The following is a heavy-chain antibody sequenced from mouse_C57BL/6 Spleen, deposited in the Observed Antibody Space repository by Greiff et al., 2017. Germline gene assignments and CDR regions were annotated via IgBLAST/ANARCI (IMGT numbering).Heavy chain of an antibody. Sequence: QVQLQQPGAELVRPGTSVKLSCKASGYTFTSYWMHWVKQRPGQGLEWIGVIDPSDSYTNYNQKFKGKATLTVDTSSSTAYMQLSSLTSEDSAVYYCARSGYYALDYWGQGTPLTVSS. V-gene: IGHV1-59*01. CDR2: IDPSDSYT. D-gene: IGHD2-3*01. CDR3: ARSGYYALDY. CDR1: GYTFTSYW. J-gene: IGHJ2*01.